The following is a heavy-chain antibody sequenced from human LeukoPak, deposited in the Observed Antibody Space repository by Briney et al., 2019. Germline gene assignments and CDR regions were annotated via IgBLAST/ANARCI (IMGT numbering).Heavy chain of an antibody. Sequence: ASVKVSCKASGFTFTSSAMQWVRQARGQRLEWIGWIVVGSGNTNYAQKFQGRVTITTDESTSTAYMELSSLRSEDTAVYYCAREEEGGAFDIWGQGTMVTVSS. CDR2: IVVGSGNT. V-gene: IGHV1-58*02. D-gene: IGHD3-16*01. J-gene: IGHJ3*02. CDR1: GFTFTSSA. CDR3: AREEEGGAFDI.